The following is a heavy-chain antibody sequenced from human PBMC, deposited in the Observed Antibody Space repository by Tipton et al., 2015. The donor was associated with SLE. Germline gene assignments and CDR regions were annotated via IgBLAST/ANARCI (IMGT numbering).Heavy chain of an antibody. CDR3: ARVRRIAARGAFDI. V-gene: IGHV3-30*02. D-gene: IGHD6-6*01. Sequence: SLRLSCAASGFTFSSYGMHWVRQAPGKGLEWVAFIRYDGSNKYYADSVKGRFTISRDNSKNTLYLQINSLRAEGTAVYYCARVRRIAARGAFDIWGQGAMVTVSS. CDR2: IRYDGSNK. CDR1: GFTFSSYG. J-gene: IGHJ3*02.